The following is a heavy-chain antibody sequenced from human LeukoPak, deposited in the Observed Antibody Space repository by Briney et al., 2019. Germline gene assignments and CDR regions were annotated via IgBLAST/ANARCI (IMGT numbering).Heavy chain of an antibody. Sequence: SETLSLTCAVYGGSFSDYYWSWIRQPPGKGLEWIGEINHGGSTNYNPSLKSRVTLSVDTSKNQFSLKLTSVTAADTAVYYCARVGYSTPDVWGQGTTVTVSS. J-gene: IGHJ6*02. CDR2: INHGGST. D-gene: IGHD6-13*01. CDR1: GGSFSDYY. V-gene: IGHV4-34*01. CDR3: ARVGYSTPDV.